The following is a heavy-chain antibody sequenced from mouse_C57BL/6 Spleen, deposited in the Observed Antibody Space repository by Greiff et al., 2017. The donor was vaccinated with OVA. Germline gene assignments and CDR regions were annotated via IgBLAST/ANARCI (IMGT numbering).Heavy chain of an antibody. Sequence: EVQLQQSGAELVRPGASVKLSCTASGFNIKDYYMHWVKQRPEQGLEWIGRIDPENGDTEYASKFQGKATITADTSSNTAYLQLSSLTSEDTAVYYCATCGSGYAYWGQGTLVTVSA. CDR2: IDPENGDT. CDR1: GFNIKDYY. D-gene: IGHD1-1*01. J-gene: IGHJ3*01. CDR3: ATCGSGYAY. V-gene: IGHV14-4*01.